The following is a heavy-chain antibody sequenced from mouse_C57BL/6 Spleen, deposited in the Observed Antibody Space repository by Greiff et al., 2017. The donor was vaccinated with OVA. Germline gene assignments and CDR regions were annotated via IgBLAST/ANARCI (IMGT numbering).Heavy chain of an antibody. Sequence: QVQLQQPGAELVRPGSSVKLSCKASGYTFTSYWMHWVKQRPIQGLEWIGNIDPSDSETHYNQKFKDKATLTVDKSSSTAYMQLSSLTSEDSAVYYCAREASNSDPFAYWGQGTLVTVSA. CDR2: IDPSDSET. D-gene: IGHD4-1*01. CDR1: GYTFTSYW. CDR3: AREASNSDPFAY. J-gene: IGHJ3*01. V-gene: IGHV1-52*01.